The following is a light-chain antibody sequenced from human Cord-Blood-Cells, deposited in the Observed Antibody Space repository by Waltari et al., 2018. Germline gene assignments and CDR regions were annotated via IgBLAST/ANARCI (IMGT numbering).Light chain of an antibody. CDR1: SSDVGGYNY. J-gene: IGLJ2*01. Sequence: QSALTQPASVFGSSGQSITISCTGTSSDVGGYNYVSWYQQHPGNDPKLMIYDVSKRPSGVSNRFSGSKSGNTASLTISGLQAEDEADYYCSSYTSSSTPVVFGGGTKLTVL. V-gene: IGLV2-14*01. CDR2: DVS. CDR3: SSYTSSSTPVV.